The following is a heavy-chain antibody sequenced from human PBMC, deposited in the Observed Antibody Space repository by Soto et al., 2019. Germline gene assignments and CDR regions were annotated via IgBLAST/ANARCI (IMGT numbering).Heavy chain of an antibody. J-gene: IGHJ6*02. V-gene: IGHV4-61*01. Sequence: SETLSLTCTVSGGSVSSGSYYWSWIRQPPGKGLEWIRYIYYSGSTNYNPSLKSRVTISVDTSKNQFSLKLSSVTAADTAVYYCARVEPFNYYDSSGPRYYYGMDVWGQGTTVTVSS. CDR3: ARVEPFNYYDSSGPRYYYGMDV. CDR1: GGSVSSGSYY. D-gene: IGHD3-22*01. CDR2: IYYSGST.